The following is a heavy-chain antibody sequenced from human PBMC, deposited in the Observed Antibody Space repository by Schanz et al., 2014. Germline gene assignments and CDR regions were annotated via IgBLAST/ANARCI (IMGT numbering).Heavy chain of an antibody. Sequence: QVQLVQSGVEVKKPGASVKVSCKASGYTFTAYFIHWVRQAPGQGLEWMGRINPNTGGTNFAQKFQGRVTMTRDTSSTTAYMELNSLRSDDTAVYYCVRELSGGTFDYWGQGALVTVSS. J-gene: IGHJ4*02. CDR1: GYTFTAYF. D-gene: IGHD1-1*01. CDR2: INPNTGGT. CDR3: VRELSGGTFDY. V-gene: IGHV1-2*06.